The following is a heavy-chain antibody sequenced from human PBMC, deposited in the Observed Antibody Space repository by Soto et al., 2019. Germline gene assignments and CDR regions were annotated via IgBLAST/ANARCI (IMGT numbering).Heavy chain of an antibody. CDR3: ASGGYSYGYDGDYYYYMDV. CDR2: IYSGGST. D-gene: IGHD5-18*01. V-gene: IGHV3-66*01. Sequence: PGGSLRLSCAASGFTVSSNYMSWVRQAPGKGLEWVSVIYSGGSTYYADSVKGRFTISRDNSKNTLYLQMNSLRAEDTAVYYCASGGYSYGYDGDYYYYMDVWGKGTTVTVSS. CDR1: GFTVSSNY. J-gene: IGHJ6*03.